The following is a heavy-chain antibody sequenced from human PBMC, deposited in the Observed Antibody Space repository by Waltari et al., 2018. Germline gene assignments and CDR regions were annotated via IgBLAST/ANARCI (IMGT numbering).Heavy chain of an antibody. J-gene: IGHJ4*02. CDR2: IWHDGSNE. Sequence: QVQLVESGGGVVEPGRSLRLAWAASGFTFGRFGMHWVRQAPGKGLEWVAVIWHDGSNEYYVDSVKGRFTISRDNSKNTLYLQMNSLRAEDSAVYYCASQSTTLFDYWGQGTLVTVSS. CDR3: ASQSTTLFDY. V-gene: IGHV3-33*01. CDR1: GFTFGRFG. D-gene: IGHD2-15*01.